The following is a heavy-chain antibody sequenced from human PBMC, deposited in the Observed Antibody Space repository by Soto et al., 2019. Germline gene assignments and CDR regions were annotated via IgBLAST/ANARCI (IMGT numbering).Heavy chain of an antibody. J-gene: IGHJ4*02. CDR3: AKDPRVVVNGPLDY. CDR2: ISGSGGST. V-gene: IGHV3-23*01. Sequence: PVGSLRLSCAASGFTFSSYAMSWVRQAPGKGLEWVSAISGSGGSTYYADSVKGRFTISRDNSKNTLYLQMNSLRAEDTAVYYCAKDPRVVVNGPLDYWGQGTLVTVSS. CDR1: GFTFSSYA. D-gene: IGHD3-22*01.